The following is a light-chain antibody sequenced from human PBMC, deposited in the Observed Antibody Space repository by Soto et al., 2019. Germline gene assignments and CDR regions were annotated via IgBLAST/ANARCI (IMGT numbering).Light chain of an antibody. Sequence: SVLTQPPSASGTPGQRVTISCSGSSSNIGTNYVCWYQHFPGSAPKLLIDRNNQRPSGVPDRFSGSKSGTSASLAISGLRSEDEADYYCAAWDDSLSNYVFGTGTKLTVL. CDR2: RNN. J-gene: IGLJ1*01. CDR1: SSNIGTNY. CDR3: AAWDDSLSNYV. V-gene: IGLV1-47*01.